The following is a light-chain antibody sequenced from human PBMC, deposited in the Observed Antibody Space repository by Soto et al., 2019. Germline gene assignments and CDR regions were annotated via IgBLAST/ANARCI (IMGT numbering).Light chain of an antibody. CDR3: AAWDDSLNGVV. V-gene: IGLV1-44*01. CDR1: NSIIGSTT. Sequence: QSVLTQPPSASGTPGQRVTIACSGSNSIIGSTTVKWYQQLPGTAPKLLIYNNNQRPSGVPDRFSGSKSGTSASLAISGLQSEDEADYYCAAWDDSLNGVVFGGGTKVTVL. CDR2: NNN. J-gene: IGLJ3*02.